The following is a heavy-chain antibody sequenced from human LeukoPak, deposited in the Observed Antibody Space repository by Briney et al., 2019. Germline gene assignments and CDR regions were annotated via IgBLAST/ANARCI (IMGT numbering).Heavy chain of an antibody. CDR2: ISWDGGST. CDR1: GFTFDDYA. D-gene: IGHD6-6*01. V-gene: IGHV3-43D*03. J-gene: IGHJ4*02. CDR3: AKDIGLAAPDYLFDY. Sequence: GGSLRLSCAASGFTFDDYAIHWVRQAPGKVLEWVSLISWDGGSTYYADSVQGRFTISRDNSKNSLYLQMNSLRAEDTALYYRAKDIGLAAPDYLFDYWGQGTLVTVSS.